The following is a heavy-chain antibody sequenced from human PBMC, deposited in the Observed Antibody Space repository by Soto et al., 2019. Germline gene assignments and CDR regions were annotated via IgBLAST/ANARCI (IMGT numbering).Heavy chain of an antibody. V-gene: IGHV1-69*13. CDR2: FIAMLGTP. D-gene: IGHD5-18*01. CDR3: VRGAMANFDY. J-gene: IGHJ4*02. Sequence: SVKVSCKASGGTFGSHGIAWVRQAPGQGLEWMGGFIAMLGTPTYAKKVQGRATITADESLTSSYLELRSLRSEDTAMYFCVRGAMANFDYWGQGTVVTVSS. CDR1: GGTFGSHG.